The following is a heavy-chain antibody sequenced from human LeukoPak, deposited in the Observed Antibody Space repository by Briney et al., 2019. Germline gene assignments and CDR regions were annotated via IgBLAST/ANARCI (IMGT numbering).Heavy chain of an antibody. D-gene: IGHD6-13*01. CDR3: AKDIAASGLPRIFDF. CDR1: GFTFSSYS. J-gene: IGHJ4*02. CDR2: ISSSSSYI. Sequence: GGSLRLSCAASGFTFSSYSMNWVRQAPGKGLEWVSSISSSSSYIYYADSVKGRFTISRDNAKNTMYLQMNSLSVEDTAVYYCAKDIAASGLPRIFDFWGQGTLVTVSS. V-gene: IGHV3-21*04.